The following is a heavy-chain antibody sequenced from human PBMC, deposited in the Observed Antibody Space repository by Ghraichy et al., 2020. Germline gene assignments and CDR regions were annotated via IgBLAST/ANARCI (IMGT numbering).Heavy chain of an antibody. V-gene: IGHV4-34*01. CDR1: GGSFSGYY. Sequence: SETLSLTCAVYGGSFSGYYWSWIRQPPGKGLEWIGEINHSGSTNYNPSLKSRVTISVDTSKNQFSLKLSSVTAADTAVYYCARGSRILTGRGWWFDPWGQGTLVTVSS. D-gene: IGHD3-9*01. J-gene: IGHJ5*02. CDR3: ARGSRILTGRGWWFDP. CDR2: INHSGST.